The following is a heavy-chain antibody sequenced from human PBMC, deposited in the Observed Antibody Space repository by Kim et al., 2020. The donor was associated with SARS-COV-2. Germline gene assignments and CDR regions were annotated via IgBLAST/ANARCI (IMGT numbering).Heavy chain of an antibody. CDR3: ARGDITMVRGGRYYYGMDV. D-gene: IGHD3-10*01. CDR2: ISAYNGNT. J-gene: IGHJ6*02. V-gene: IGHV1-18*04. CDR1: GYTFTSYG. Sequence: ASVKVSCKASGYTFTSYGISWVRQAPGQGLEWMGWISAYNGNTNYAQKLQGRVTMTTDTSTSTAYMELRSLRSDDTAVYYCARGDITMVRGGRYYYGMDVWGQGTTVTVSS.